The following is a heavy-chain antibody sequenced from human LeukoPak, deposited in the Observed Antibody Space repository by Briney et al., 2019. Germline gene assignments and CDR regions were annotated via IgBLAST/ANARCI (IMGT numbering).Heavy chain of an antibody. D-gene: IGHD6-19*01. CDR1: GGSISGYY. CDR3: AGESSGPTPYYMDV. Sequence: PSETLSLTCSVSGGSISGYYWSWIRQPAGKGLEWIGRIYTSGSTNYNPSLKSRVTISVDTSKNQFSLKLSSVTAADTAVYYCAGESSGPTPYYMDVWGKGTTVTVSS. CDR2: IYTSGST. V-gene: IGHV4-4*07. J-gene: IGHJ6*03.